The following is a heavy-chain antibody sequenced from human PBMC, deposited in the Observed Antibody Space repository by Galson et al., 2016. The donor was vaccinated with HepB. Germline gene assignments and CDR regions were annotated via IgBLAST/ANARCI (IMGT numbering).Heavy chain of an antibody. Sequence: SLRLSCAASGYTFGDYVMHWVRQSPGKGLEWVSGISWNRGRAAYADSVRGRFTISRNNAKNSLFLQMNSLTSEDTALYFCARGSPYGGSFCHVLTFWGQGTVVSVSS. J-gene: IGHJ3*01. V-gene: IGHV3-9*01. D-gene: IGHD4-23*01. CDR2: ISWNRGRA. CDR3: ARGSPYGGSFCHVLTF. CDR1: GYTFGDYV.